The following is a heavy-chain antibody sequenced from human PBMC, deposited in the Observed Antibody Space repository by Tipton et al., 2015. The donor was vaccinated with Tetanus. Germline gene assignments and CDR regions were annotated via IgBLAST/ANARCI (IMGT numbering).Heavy chain of an antibody. J-gene: IGHJ4*01. Sequence: QVQLVQSGAEVKKPGASVRVSCKASGYNFIGYHLHWVRQAPGQGLEWMGWINPNSGDTNYAQKFQGRVTMTRDTSISTAYMHLSSLKSDDTAVYYCARGGYVYRPQDDFDFWGQGTLVTVSS. D-gene: IGHD5-18*01. CDR2: INPNSGDT. CDR3: ARGGYVYRPQDDFDF. V-gene: IGHV1-2*02. CDR1: GYNFIGYH.